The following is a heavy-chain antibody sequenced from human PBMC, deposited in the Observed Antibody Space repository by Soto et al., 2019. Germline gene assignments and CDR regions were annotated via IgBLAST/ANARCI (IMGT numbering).Heavy chain of an antibody. CDR2: IIPIFGTA. CDR1: GGTFSSYA. V-gene: IGHV1-69*01. CDR3: SHAWDFYYSYGMDV. D-gene: IGHD1-26*01. J-gene: IGHJ6*02. Sequence: QVQLVQSGAEVKKPGSSVKVSCKASGGTFSSYAISWVRQAPGQGLEWMGGIIPIFGTANYAQKFQGRVTITADESTSTAYMELSSLISEDTAVYYCSHAWDFYYSYGMDVWGQGTTVTVSS.